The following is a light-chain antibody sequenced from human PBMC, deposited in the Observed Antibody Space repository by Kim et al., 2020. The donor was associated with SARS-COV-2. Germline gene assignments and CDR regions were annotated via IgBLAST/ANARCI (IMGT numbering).Light chain of an antibody. CDR1: QSISSW. Sequence: ATIGARVTSTCRASQSISSWLAWYQQKPGKAPKLLIYKATGLETGDPARFSGRGSGTQFTLSINNLQPDDFATYYCQQYSSYPYTFGQGTKLEI. CDR3: QQYSSYPYT. J-gene: IGKJ2*01. V-gene: IGKV1-5*03. CDR2: KAT.